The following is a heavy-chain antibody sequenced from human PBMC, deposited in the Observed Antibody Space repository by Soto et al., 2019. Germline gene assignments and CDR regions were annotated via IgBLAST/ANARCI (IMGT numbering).Heavy chain of an antibody. V-gene: IGHV4-34*01. Sequence: PSETLSLTCAVYGGSFSGYYWSWIRQPPGKGLEWIGEINHSGSTNYNPSLKSRVTISVDTSKNQFSLKLSSVTAADTAVYYCARKRDGKILDYWGQGTLVTVSS. J-gene: IGHJ4*02. CDR3: ARKRDGKILDY. D-gene: IGHD1-26*01. CDR2: INHSGST. CDR1: GGSFSGYY.